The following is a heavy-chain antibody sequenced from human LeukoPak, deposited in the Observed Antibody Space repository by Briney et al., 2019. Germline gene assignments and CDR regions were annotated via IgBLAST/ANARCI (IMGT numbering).Heavy chain of an antibody. J-gene: IGHJ4*02. Sequence: SETLSLTCTVSGGSISSYYWSWIRQPPGKGLEWIGYIYYSGSTNYNPSLKSRVTISVDRSKNQFSLKLSSVTAADTAVYYCARTPIVGATLDYFDYWGQGTLVTVSS. D-gene: IGHD1-26*01. CDR2: IYYSGST. CDR3: ARTPIVGATLDYFDY. V-gene: IGHV4-59*12. CDR1: GGSISSYY.